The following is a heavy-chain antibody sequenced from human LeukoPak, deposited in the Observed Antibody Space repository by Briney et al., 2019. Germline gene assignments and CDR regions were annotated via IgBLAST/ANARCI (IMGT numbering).Heavy chain of an antibody. Sequence: SETLSLTCAVYGGSFSGYYWSWIRQPPGKGLEWIGEINHSGSTNYNPSLKSRVTISVDTSKNQFSLKLSSVTAADTAVYYCASDYGDYVFDYWGQGTLVTVSS. CDR2: INHSGST. J-gene: IGHJ4*02. CDR1: GGSFSGYY. CDR3: ASDYGDYVFDY. V-gene: IGHV4-34*01. D-gene: IGHD4-17*01.